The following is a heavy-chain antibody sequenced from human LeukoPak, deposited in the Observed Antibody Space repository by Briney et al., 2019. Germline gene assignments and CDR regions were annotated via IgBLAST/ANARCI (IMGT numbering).Heavy chain of an antibody. Sequence: GGSLRLSCAASGFTFSNYNMNWVRQAPGKGLEWVSSISSSGSYIYYAGSVKGRFTISRDNAKNSLYLQMNSLRAEDTAMYYCARAVRPDFWGQGTLVTVSS. CDR3: ARAVRPDF. CDR1: GFTFSNYN. J-gene: IGHJ4*02. CDR2: ISSSGSYI. V-gene: IGHV3-21*01. D-gene: IGHD3-10*01.